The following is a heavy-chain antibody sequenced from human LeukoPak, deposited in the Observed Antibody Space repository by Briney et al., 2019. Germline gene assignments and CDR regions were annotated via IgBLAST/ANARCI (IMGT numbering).Heavy chain of an antibody. D-gene: IGHD5-12*01. V-gene: IGHV1-69*13. J-gene: IGHJ4*02. CDR2: IIPIFGTA. Sequence: GASVKVSCKASGYTFTSYAISWVRQAPGQGLEWMGGIIPIFGTANYAQKFQGRVTITADESTSTAYMELSSLRSEDTAVYYCASTNVDIVATIGPYFDYWGQGTLVTVSS. CDR3: ASTNVDIVATIGPYFDY. CDR1: GYTFTSYA.